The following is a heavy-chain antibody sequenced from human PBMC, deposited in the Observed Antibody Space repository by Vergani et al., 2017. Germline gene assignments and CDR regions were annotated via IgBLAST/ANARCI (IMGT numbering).Heavy chain of an antibody. CDR1: GGSISSGDYY. V-gene: IGHV4-30-4*08. CDR3: ARADWGDSSGYYYDY. Sequence: QVQLQESGPGLVKPSQTLSLTCTVSGGSISSGDYYWSWIRQPPGKGLEWIGYIYYSGSTYYNPSLKSRVTISVVTSKNQFSLKLSSVTAADTAVYYCARADWGDSSGYYYDYWGQGTLVTVSS. CDR2: IYYSGST. D-gene: IGHD3-22*01. J-gene: IGHJ4*02.